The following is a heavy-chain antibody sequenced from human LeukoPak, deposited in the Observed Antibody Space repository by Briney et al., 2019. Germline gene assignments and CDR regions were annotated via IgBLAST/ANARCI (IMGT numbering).Heavy chain of an antibody. CDR2: IYYSGST. CDR1: GGSIRSYY. J-gene: IGHJ1*01. D-gene: IGHD3-3*01. Sequence: SETLSLTCTVSGGSIRSYYWSWIRQPPGKGLEWIAYIYYSGSTNYNPSLKSRVTISVDTSKNQFSLKLSSVTAADTAVYYCARDGWRGVVITLWGQGTLVTVSS. V-gene: IGHV4-59*12. CDR3: ARDGWRGVVITL.